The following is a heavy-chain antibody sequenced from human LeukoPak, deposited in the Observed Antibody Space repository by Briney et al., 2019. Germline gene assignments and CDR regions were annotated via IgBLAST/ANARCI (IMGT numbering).Heavy chain of an antibody. D-gene: IGHD3-10*01. CDR2: ISYDGSNK. V-gene: IGHV3-30*03. CDR3: VFEGRADAFDI. CDR1: GFTFSSYG. Sequence: PGRSLRLSCAASGFTFSSYGMHWVRQAPGKGLEGVAVISYDGSNKYYADSVKGRFTISRDNYKNTLYLQMNSLRAEDTAVYYCVFEGRADAFDIWGQGTMVTVSS. J-gene: IGHJ3*02.